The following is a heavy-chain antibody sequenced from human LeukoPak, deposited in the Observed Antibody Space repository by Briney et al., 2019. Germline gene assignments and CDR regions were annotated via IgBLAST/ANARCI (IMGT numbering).Heavy chain of an antibody. V-gene: IGHV3-23*01. J-gene: IGHJ4*02. CDR2: ISGSGGSI. CDR3: SKDDEEAILLDY. Sequence: GESLRLSCAGSGFTFSSNAMSWDRQAPGKGLEGVSAISGSGGSIYYADSVKGRFTISRDNSKNTLYLQMNSLRAEDTAVYYCSKDDEEAILLDYWGQGTLVTVSS. CDR1: GFTFSSNA. D-gene: IGHD5-18*01.